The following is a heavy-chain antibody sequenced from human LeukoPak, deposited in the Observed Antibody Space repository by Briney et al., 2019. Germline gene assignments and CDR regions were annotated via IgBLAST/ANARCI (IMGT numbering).Heavy chain of an antibody. J-gene: IGHJ4*02. CDR2: IKSKTDGGTT. CDR3: AKDKVGATTGGYYFDY. V-gene: IGHV3-15*01. D-gene: IGHD1-26*01. CDR1: GFTFSNAW. Sequence: NPGGSLRLSCAASGFTFSNAWMSWVRQAPGKGLEWVGRIKSKTDGGTTDYAAPVKGRFTISRDDSKNTLYLQMNSLRAEDTAVYYCAKDKVGATTGGYYFDYWGQGTLVTVSS.